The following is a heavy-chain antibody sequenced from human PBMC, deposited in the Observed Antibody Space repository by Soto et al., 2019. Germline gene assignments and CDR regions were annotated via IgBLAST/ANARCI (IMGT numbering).Heavy chain of an antibody. CDR2: IYHSGST. CDR1: GASITSVVYS. CDR3: ARGQVVAAQH. D-gene: IGHD2-15*01. V-gene: IGHV4-30-2*01. J-gene: IGHJ4*02. Sequence: QLQLQESGSGLVKPSQTLSLPCAASGASITSVVYSWGWIRQPPGKGLEWIGYIYHSGSTYYNPSLKSRVTISVDRSKNQFSLKLSSVTAADTAVYYCARGQVVAAQHWGQGTLVTVSS.